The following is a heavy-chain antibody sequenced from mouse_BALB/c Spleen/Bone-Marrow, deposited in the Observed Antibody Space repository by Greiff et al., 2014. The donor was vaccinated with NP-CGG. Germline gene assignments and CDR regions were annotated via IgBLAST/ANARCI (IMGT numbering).Heavy chain of an antibody. CDR2: IHPYNDGT. V-gene: IGHV1-14*01. CDR1: GYTFTSYV. J-gene: IGHJ2*01. Sequence: VQLQQSGPEPVKPGASVKMSCKTSGYTFTSYVMHWVKQKPGQGLEWIGYIHPYNDGTKYNERFKGKATLTSDKSSSTAYMELSSLTSEDSAVYYCARTILGYYFDYWGQGTTLTVSS. CDR3: ARTILGYYFDY. D-gene: IGHD2-10*02.